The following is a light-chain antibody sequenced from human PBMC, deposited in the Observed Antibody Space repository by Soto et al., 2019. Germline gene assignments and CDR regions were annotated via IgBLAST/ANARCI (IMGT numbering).Light chain of an antibody. CDR3: QHCDSLPLT. Sequence: DIQLTQSPSVLSASVGDTVTITCRASQALSNYLAWYQQKPGKAPDLLIYSASTLETGVPSRFSGSGSGTDFTFTISSLQPEDIATYYCQHCDSLPLTFGQGKRLEIK. CDR2: SAS. CDR1: QALSNY. J-gene: IGKJ5*01. V-gene: IGKV1-33*01.